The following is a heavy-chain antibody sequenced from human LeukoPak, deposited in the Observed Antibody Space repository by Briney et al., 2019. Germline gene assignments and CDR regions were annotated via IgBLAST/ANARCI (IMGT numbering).Heavy chain of an antibody. J-gene: IGHJ5*02. D-gene: IGHD2-21*01. Sequence: SETLSLTCTVSGGSISSSSYYWGWIRQPPGKGLEWIGSIYYSGSTYYNPSLKSRVTISVDTSKNQFSLKLSSVTAADTAVYYCARPLGPHINYFDPWGQGTLVTVSS. CDR3: ARPLGPHINYFDP. CDR2: IYYSGST. CDR1: GGSISSSSYY. V-gene: IGHV4-39*01.